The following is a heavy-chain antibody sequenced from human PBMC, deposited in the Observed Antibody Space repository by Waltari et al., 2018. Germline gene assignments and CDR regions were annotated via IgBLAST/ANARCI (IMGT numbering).Heavy chain of an antibody. J-gene: IGHJ4*02. CDR1: GGSISSSSYY. V-gene: IGHV3-11*04. Sequence: QLQLQESGPGLVKPSETLSLTCPVSGGSISSSSYYWGWIRQPPGKGLEWVSYISSSSGTIYYADSVKGRFTISRDNAKNSLYLQMNSLRAEDTAVYYCARRYSSGFDYWGQGTLVTVSS. D-gene: IGHD6-19*01. CDR3: ARRYSSGFDY. CDR2: ISSSSGTI.